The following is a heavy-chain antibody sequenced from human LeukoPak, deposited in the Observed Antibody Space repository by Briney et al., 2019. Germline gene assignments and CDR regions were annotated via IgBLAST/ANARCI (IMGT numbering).Heavy chain of an antibody. Sequence: SETLSLTCTVSGGSISSTYDHWDWIRQPPGKGLEWMGSSRYSGTTYYNPSLKGRVTIFVDTSNNQFSLRLSSVTAADTAVYYCARRLHYFDYWGQGSLVTVSS. CDR2: SRYSGTT. CDR3: ARRLHYFDY. V-gene: IGHV4-39*01. CDR1: GGSISSTYDH. J-gene: IGHJ4*02. D-gene: IGHD2-21*02.